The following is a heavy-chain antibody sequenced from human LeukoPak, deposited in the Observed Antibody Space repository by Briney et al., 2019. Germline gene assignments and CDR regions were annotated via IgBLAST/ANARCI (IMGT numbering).Heavy chain of an antibody. CDR3: AIEGGIAAAGEGYNDY. D-gene: IGHD6-13*01. Sequence: SETLSLTCAVYGGSFSGYYWSWIRQPPGKGLEWIGVINHSGSTNYNPSLKSRVTISVDTSKNQFSLKLSSVTAADTAVYYCAIEGGIAAAGEGYNDYWGQGTLVTVSS. V-gene: IGHV4-34*01. CDR2: INHSGST. CDR1: GGSFSGYY. J-gene: IGHJ4*02.